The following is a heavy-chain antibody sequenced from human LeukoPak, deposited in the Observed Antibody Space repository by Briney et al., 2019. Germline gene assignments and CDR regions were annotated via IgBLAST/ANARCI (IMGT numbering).Heavy chain of an antibody. V-gene: IGHV3-48*01. CDR2: ISSSSSTI. Sequence: PGGSLRLSCAASGFTFSSYSMNWVRQAPGKGLEWVSYISSSSSTIYYADSVKGRFTISRDNAKNSLYLQMNSLRAEDTAVYYCARDYYGSGSYYNRWFDPWGQGTLVTVSS. D-gene: IGHD3-10*01. J-gene: IGHJ5*02. CDR3: ARDYYGSGSYYNRWFDP. CDR1: GFTFSSYS.